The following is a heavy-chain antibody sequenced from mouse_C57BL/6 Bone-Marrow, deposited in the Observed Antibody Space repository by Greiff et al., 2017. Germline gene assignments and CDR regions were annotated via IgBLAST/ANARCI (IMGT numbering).Heavy chain of an antibody. CDR3: TRDQAITTVVATPDYFDY. V-gene: IGHV5-9-1*02. J-gene: IGHJ2*01. Sequence: EVNLVESGEGLVKPGGSLKLSCAASGFTFSSYAMSWVRQTPEKRLEWVAYISSGGDYIYYADTVKGRFTISRDNARNTLYLQMSSLKSEDTAMYYCTRDQAITTVVATPDYFDYWGQGTTLTVSS. D-gene: IGHD1-1*01. CDR1: GFTFSSYA. CDR2: ISSGGDYI.